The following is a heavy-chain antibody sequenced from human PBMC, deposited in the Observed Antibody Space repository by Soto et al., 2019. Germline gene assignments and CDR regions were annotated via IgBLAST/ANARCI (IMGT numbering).Heavy chain of an antibody. D-gene: IGHD3-9*01. V-gene: IGHV5-51*01. J-gene: IGHJ3*02. CDR2: IYPGDSDT. CDR3: ARPSYRTDYDILTGPWAFDI. CDR1: GYSFTSYW. Sequence: PGESLKISCKGSGYSFTSYWIGWVRQMPGKGLEWMGIIYPGDSDTRYSPSFQGLVTIPADKSMRTAYLRWSILVASDTAMYYCARPSYRTDYDILTGPWAFDIWGQGTMVTVSS.